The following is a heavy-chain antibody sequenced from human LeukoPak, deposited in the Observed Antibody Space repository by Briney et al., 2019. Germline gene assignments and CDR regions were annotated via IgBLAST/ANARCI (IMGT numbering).Heavy chain of an antibody. V-gene: IGHV4-4*09. D-gene: IGHD1-26*01. J-gene: IGHJ4*02. CDR2: IYTSGST. Sequence: PSETLSLTCTVSGGSIGSYYWSWIRQPPGKGLEWIGYIYTSGSTNYNPSLKSRVTISVDTSKNQFSLKLSSVTAADTAVYYCARLNSGSYYGDDYWGQGTLVTVSS. CDR1: GGSIGSYY. CDR3: ARLNSGSYYGDDY.